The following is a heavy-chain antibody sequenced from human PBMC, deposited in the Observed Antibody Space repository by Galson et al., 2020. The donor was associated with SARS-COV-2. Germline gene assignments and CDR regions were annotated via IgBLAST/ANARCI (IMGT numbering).Heavy chain of an antibody. Sequence: GGSLRLSCAASEFIFSNYAMTWVRQAPGKGLEWVSAITASGTNTYYAVSVRGRFTISRDNSKNTLFLHMNSLRVEDTAVYYCAKYVEPASRFYVYYWGQGTLVTVFS. CDR1: EFIFSNYA. D-gene: IGHD3-10*02. CDR3: AKYVEPASRFYVYY. CDR2: ITASGTNT. J-gene: IGHJ4*02. V-gene: IGHV3-23*01.